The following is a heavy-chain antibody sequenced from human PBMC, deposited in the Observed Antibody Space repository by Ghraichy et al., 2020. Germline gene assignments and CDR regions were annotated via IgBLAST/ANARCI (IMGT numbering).Heavy chain of an antibody. CDR3: ARALPSSSWVYYFDY. J-gene: IGHJ4*02. V-gene: IGHV3-48*03. CDR1: GFTFSSYE. CDR2: ISSSGSTI. D-gene: IGHD6-13*01. Sequence: GGSLRLSCAASGFTFSSYEMNWVRQAPGKGLEWVSYISSSGSTIYYDDSVKGRFTISRDNAKNSLYLQMNSLRAEDTAVYYCARALPSSSWVYYFDYWGQGTLVTVSS.